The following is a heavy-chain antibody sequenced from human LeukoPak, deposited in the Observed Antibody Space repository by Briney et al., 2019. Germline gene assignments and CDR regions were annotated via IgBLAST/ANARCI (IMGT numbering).Heavy chain of an antibody. V-gene: IGHV1-2*02. Sequence: ASVKVSCKASGYTFTGHYMHWVRQAPGQGLEWMGWINPNSGGTNYAQKFQGRVTMTRDTSISTAYMELSRLRSDDTAVYYCAGGKLWGGYDILTGYYPFDYWGQGTLVTVSS. CDR2: INPNSGGT. D-gene: IGHD3-9*01. J-gene: IGHJ4*02. CDR3: AGGKLWGGYDILTGYYPFDY. CDR1: GYTFTGHY.